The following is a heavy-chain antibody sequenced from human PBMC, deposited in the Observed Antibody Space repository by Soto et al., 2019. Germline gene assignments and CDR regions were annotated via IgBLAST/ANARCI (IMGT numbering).Heavy chain of an antibody. J-gene: IGHJ6*02. CDR1: GFTFSSYG. Sequence: PGGSLRLSCAASGFTFSSYGMHWVRQAPGKGLEWVAVISYDGSNKYYADSVKGRFTISRDNSKNTLYLQMNSLRAEDTAVYYCAKDDCSSTSCPPYYSYYYGMDVWGQGTTVTVS. D-gene: IGHD2-2*01. CDR3: AKDDCSSTSCPPYYSYYYGMDV. CDR2: ISYDGSNK. V-gene: IGHV3-30*18.